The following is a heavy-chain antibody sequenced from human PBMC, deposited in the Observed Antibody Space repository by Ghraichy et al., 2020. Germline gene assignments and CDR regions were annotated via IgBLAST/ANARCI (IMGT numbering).Heavy chain of an antibody. CDR3: ARDPEHWYNWNLAAYFDY. J-gene: IGHJ4*02. CDR1: GFTFSSYS. V-gene: IGHV3-21*01. CDR2: ISSSSSYI. D-gene: IGHD1-20*01. Sequence: GGSLRLSCAASGFTFSSYSMNWVRQAPGKGLEWVSSISSSSSYIYYADSVKGRFTISRDNAKNSLYLQMNSLRAEDTAVYYCARDPEHWYNWNLAAYFDYWGQGTLVTVSS.